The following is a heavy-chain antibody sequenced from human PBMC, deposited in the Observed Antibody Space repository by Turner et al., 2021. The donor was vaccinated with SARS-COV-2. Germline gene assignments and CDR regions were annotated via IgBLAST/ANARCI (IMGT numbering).Heavy chain of an antibody. J-gene: IGHJ4*02. CDR1: FSSYA. D-gene: IGHD3-10*01. Sequence: FSSYAMSWVRQAPGKGLEWVSSISGNGDSTYYADSVKGRFTISRDNSKNTLYLQMHSLRAEDTAVYYCARDSGDFDYWGQGTLVTVSS. V-gene: IGHV3-23*01. CDR2: ISGNGDST. CDR3: ARDSGDFDY.